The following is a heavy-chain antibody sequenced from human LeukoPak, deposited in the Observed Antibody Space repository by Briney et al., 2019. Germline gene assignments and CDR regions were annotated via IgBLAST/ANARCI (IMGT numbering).Heavy chain of an antibody. Sequence: SQTLSLTCTVSGGSISSGDYYWGWIRQLPGKGLEWIGYIYYSGRTYYNPSLKSRLTISIDTSKNQFSLNLKSVTAADTAVYYCARTYHGSGSYYDRWGQGTLVTVSS. V-gene: IGHV4-31*03. CDR3: ARTYHGSGSYYDR. J-gene: IGHJ4*02. D-gene: IGHD3-10*01. CDR1: GGSISSGDYY. CDR2: IYYSGRT.